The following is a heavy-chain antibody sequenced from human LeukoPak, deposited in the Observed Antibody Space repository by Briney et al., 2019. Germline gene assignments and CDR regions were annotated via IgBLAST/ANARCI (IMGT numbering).Heavy chain of an antibody. V-gene: IGHV4-59*01. CDR2: IYYSGST. CDR1: GGSISSYY. Sequence: SETLSLTCTVSGGSISSYYWNWIRQPPGKGLEWIGYIYYSGSTNYNPSLKSRVTISVDTSKNQFSLKLSSVTAADTAVYYCARAPDPVTLQYYFDYWGQGTLVTVSS. D-gene: IGHD4-17*01. J-gene: IGHJ4*02. CDR3: ARAPDPVTLQYYFDY.